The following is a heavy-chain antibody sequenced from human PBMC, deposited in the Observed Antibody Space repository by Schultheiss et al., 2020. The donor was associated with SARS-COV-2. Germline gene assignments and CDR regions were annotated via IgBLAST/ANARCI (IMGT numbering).Heavy chain of an antibody. CDR1: GYTFTGYY. D-gene: IGHD2-2*01. CDR3: ARAGGVQYCSSTSCYYYYYMDV. CDR2: INPNSGGT. V-gene: IGHV1-2*02. Sequence: ASVKVSCKASGYTFTGYYMHWVRQAPGQGLEWMGWINPNSGGTNYAQKFQGRVTMTRDTSISTAYMELNSLTSDDTAVYYCARAGGVQYCSSTSCYYYYYMDVWGKGTTVTVSS. J-gene: IGHJ6*03.